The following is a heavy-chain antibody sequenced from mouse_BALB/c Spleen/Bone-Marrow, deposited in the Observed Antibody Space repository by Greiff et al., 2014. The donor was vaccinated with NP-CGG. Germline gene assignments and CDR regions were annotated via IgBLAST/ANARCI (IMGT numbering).Heavy chain of an antibody. CDR2: IDPANGNT. CDR3: AFYYNGSSGFAY. J-gene: IGHJ3*01. V-gene: IGHV14-3*02. Sequence: EVQVVESGAELVKPGASVKLSCTASGFNIKDTYMHWVKQRPEQGLEWIGRIDPANGNTKYDPKFQGKATITADTSSNTAYLRLSSLTSEDTAVYYCAFYYNGSSGFAYWGQGTLVTVSA. CDR1: GFNIKDTY. D-gene: IGHD1-1*01.